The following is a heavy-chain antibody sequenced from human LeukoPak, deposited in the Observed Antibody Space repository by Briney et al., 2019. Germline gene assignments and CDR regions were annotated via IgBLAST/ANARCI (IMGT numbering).Heavy chain of an antibody. Sequence: GGSLRLSCAASGFTFSSHLMHWVRQAPGKGLVWVSRISSDGTYTNYADSVRGRFTISRDNAKNTLYLQMNSLRAEDTAVYYCARDLDVWGQGTTVTVSS. J-gene: IGHJ6*02. CDR1: GFTFSSHL. V-gene: IGHV3-74*01. CDR2: ISSDGTYT. CDR3: ARDLDV.